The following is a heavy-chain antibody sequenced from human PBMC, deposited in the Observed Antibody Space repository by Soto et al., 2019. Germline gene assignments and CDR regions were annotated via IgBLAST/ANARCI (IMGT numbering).Heavy chain of an antibody. V-gene: IGHV3-23*01. CDR1: GFTFSSYA. CDR2: ISGSGGST. D-gene: IGHD2-2*01. CDR3: AKSRYCSSTSCYERVSWFDP. Sequence: GGSLRLSCAASGFTFSSYAMSWVRQAPGKGLEWVSAISGSGGSTYYADSVKGRFTISRDNSKNTLYLQMNSLRAEDTAVYYCAKSRYCSSTSCYERVSWFDPWGQGTLVTRLL. J-gene: IGHJ5*02.